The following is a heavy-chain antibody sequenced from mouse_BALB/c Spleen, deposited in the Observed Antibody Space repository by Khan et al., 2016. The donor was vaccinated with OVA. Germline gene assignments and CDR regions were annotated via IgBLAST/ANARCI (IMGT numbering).Heavy chain of an antibody. Sequence: VQLQQSGAEFVKPGASIRLSCTASGFNIKNTYIHWVKQRPEQGLEWIGRIDPANGYTKYDPKFQGKAPITADTSSNTAYLQLSSLTSEDTAFYYCAYSLLCYAVDYWGQVTSVTVSS. CDR2: IDPANGYT. CDR1: GFNIKNTY. D-gene: IGHD1-2*01. J-gene: IGHJ4*01. V-gene: IGHV14-3*02. CDR3: AYSLLCYAVDY.